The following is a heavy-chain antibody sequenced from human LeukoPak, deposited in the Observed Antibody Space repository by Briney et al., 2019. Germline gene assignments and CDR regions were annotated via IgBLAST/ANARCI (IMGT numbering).Heavy chain of an antibody. D-gene: IGHD3-10*01. CDR2: ISGSGGST. J-gene: IGHJ4*02. CDR1: GFTFSSYA. V-gene: IGHV3-23*01. Sequence: GGSLRLSCAASGFTFSSYAMSWVRQAPGKGLEWVSAISGSGGSTYYADSVKGRFTISRDNSKNTLYLQMNSLRAEDTAVYYCAKDSLLWFGELFPESDYWGQGTLVTVSS. CDR3: AKDSLLWFGELFPESDY.